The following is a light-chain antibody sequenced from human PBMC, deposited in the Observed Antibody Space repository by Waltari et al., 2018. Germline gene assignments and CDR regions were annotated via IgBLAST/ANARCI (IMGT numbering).Light chain of an antibody. V-gene: IGKV1-9*01. CDR3: QQLNTYPYT. J-gene: IGKJ2*01. Sequence: QLTQSPSSLSASVGDRVTITCRASQDINTYLAWYQLKPGKAPKLLISTSSTLQTGFPSRFSGSGSGPDFTLTITSLQPEDLATYYCQQLNTYPYTFGQGTKLEIK. CDR1: QDINTY. CDR2: TSS.